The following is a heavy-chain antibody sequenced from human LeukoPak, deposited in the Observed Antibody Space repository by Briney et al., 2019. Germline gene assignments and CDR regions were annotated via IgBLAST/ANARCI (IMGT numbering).Heavy chain of an antibody. Sequence: ETLSLTCSVSGGSMTTYYWSWIRHPPGKGLEWIGHIYYRGDTKYNPSLNSRVTISLDTSKQQFSLRLTSVSAADTAAYYCARLSGPSGGPVSFFGLDVWGQGTTVAVSS. V-gene: IGHV4-59*08. CDR3: ARLSGPSGGPVSFFGLDV. D-gene: IGHD6-19*01. CDR2: IYYRGDT. CDR1: GGSMTTYY. J-gene: IGHJ6*02.